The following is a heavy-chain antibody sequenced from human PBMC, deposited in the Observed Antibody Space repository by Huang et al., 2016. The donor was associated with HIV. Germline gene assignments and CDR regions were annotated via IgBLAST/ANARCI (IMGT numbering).Heavy chain of an antibody. CDR3: ARDLWLRDLYYYYYMDV. J-gene: IGHJ6*03. CDR2: IAYDGSNK. D-gene: IGHD5-12*01. CDR1: RFTFINYA. V-gene: IGHV3-30-3*01. Sequence: QAQLVESGGGVVQPGRSLRLSCAASRFTFINYAMNWVRQGTGKGLEWVAGIAYDGSNKYYADSVKGRFTISRDNSKNTLYLQMNSLRAEDTAVYYCARDLWLRDLYYYYYMDVWGKGTTVTVSS.